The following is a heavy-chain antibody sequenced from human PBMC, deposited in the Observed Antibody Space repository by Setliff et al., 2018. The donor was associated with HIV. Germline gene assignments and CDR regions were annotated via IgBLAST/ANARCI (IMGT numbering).Heavy chain of an antibody. D-gene: IGHD4-17*01. CDR1: GGSISSGDYY. CDR2: IYYSGST. J-gene: IGHJ3*02. CDR3: ARDLPNDYGGNRYAFDI. V-gene: IGHV4-31*03. Sequence: PSETLSLTCTVSGGSISSGDYYWSWIRQHPGKGLEWIGYIYYSGSTYYNPSLKSRVTISVDTSKNQFSLKLSSVTAADTAVYYCARDLPNDYGGNRYAFDIWGQGTMVTVSS.